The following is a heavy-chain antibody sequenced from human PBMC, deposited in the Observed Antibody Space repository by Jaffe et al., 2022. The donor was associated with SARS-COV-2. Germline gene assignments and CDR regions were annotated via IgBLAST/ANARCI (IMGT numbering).Heavy chain of an antibody. J-gene: IGHJ4*02. D-gene: IGHD2-21*02. CDR3: ARQECGGDCSIDY. Sequence: EVQLVESGGGLVQPGGSLRLSCVGSGFTFSSYWISWVRQAPGKGLEWVANIKKDGSEEYYVDSVKGRFTISRDNAKNSLYLQMDSLRGEDTAVYFCARQECGGDCSIDYWGQGTLVTVSS. CDR1: GFTFSSYW. CDR2: IKKDGSEE. V-gene: IGHV3-7*01.